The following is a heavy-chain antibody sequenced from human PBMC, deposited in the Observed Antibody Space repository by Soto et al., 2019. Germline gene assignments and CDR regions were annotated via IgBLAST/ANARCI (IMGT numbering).Heavy chain of an antibody. Sequence: GGSLRLSCAASGFTFSGYWMSWVRQAPGKGLEWVANIKQDGSEKYYVDSVKGRFTISRDNAKNSLYLQMNSLRAEDTAVYYCARATIFGVVIREYGMDVWGQGTTVTVSS. D-gene: IGHD3-3*01. CDR1: GFTFSGYW. J-gene: IGHJ6*02. CDR2: IKQDGSEK. V-gene: IGHV3-7*03. CDR3: ARATIFGVVIREYGMDV.